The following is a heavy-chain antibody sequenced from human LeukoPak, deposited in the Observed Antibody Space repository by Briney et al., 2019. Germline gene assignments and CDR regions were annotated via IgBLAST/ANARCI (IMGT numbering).Heavy chain of an antibody. D-gene: IGHD3-10*01. Sequence: ASVKVSCKASGGTFSSYAISWVRQAPGQGLEWMGGIIPIFGTANYAQKFQGRVTITADKSTSTAYMELSSLRSEDTAVYYCARGTYYYGSGSPSWFDPWGQGTLVTVSS. CDR2: IIPIFGTA. CDR3: ARGTYYYGSGSPSWFDP. J-gene: IGHJ5*02. CDR1: GGTFSSYA. V-gene: IGHV1-69*06.